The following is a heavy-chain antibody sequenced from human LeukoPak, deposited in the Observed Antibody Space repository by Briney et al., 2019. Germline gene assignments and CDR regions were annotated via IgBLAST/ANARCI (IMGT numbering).Heavy chain of an antibody. D-gene: IGHD2-2*01. V-gene: IGHV4-30-2*01. CDR1: GGSISSGGYS. CDR2: IYHSGST. J-gene: IGHJ3*02. CDR3: ARGDVVPAPHAFDI. Sequence: SETLSLTCTVSGGSISSGGYSWSWIRQPPGKGLEWIGYIYHSGSTYYNPSLKSRVTISVDRSKNQFSLKLSSVTAADTAVYYCARGDVVPAPHAFDIWGQGTMVTVSS.